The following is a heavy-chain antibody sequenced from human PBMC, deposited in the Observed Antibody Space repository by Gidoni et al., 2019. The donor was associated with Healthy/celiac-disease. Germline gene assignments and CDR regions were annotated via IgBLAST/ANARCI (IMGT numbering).Heavy chain of an antibody. V-gene: IGHV4-59*01. CDR3: ARDGGYSYGYLYYGMDV. D-gene: IGHD5-18*01. Sequence: KPSETLSLTCTVSGGSLSSYYWCWIRQPPGKGLEWIGYIYYSGSTNYNPSLKSRVTISVDTSKNQFSLKLSSVTAADTAVYYCARDGGYSYGYLYYGMDVWGQGTTVTVSS. J-gene: IGHJ6*02. CDR2: IYYSGST. CDR1: GGSLSSYY.